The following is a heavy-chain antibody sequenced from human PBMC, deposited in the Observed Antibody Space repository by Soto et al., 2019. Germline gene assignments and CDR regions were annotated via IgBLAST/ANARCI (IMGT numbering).Heavy chain of an antibody. Sequence: PSETLSLTCAVYGGSFSGYYWSWIRQPPGKGLEWIGEINDSGSTNYNPSLKSRVTISVDTSKNQFSLKLSSVAAADTAVYYCARLVVIGNWLDPWGQGTMVTVSS. D-gene: IGHD2-8*02. CDR3: ARLVVIGNWLDP. CDR2: INDSGST. V-gene: IGHV4-34*01. CDR1: GGSFSGYY. J-gene: IGHJ5*02.